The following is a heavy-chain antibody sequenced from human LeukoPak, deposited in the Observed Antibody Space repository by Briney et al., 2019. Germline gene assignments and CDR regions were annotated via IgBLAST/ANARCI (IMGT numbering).Heavy chain of an antibody. D-gene: IGHD2-2*01. Sequence: SETLSLTCTVSGGSISSYYWSWIRQPPGKGLEWIGYIYYSGSTNYNPSLKSRVTISVDTSKNQFSLKLSSVTAADTAVYYCARRDHCSSTSCYLYFDYWGQGTLVTVSS. V-gene: IGHV4-59*01. CDR1: GGSISSYY. J-gene: IGHJ4*02. CDR2: IYYSGST. CDR3: ARRDHCSSTSCYLYFDY.